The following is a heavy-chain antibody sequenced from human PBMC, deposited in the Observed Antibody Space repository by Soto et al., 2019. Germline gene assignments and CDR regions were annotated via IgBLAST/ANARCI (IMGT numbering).Heavy chain of an antibody. Sequence: GSLRLSCAASGFTFSSYAMHWVRQAPGKGLEWVAVISYDGSNKYYADSVKGRFTISRDNSKNTLYLQMNSLRAEDTAVYYCARDPGGGMDVWGQGTTVTVSS. CDR3: ARDPGGGMDV. J-gene: IGHJ6*02. CDR1: GFTFSSYA. D-gene: IGHD3-10*01. V-gene: IGHV3-30-3*01. CDR2: ISYDGSNK.